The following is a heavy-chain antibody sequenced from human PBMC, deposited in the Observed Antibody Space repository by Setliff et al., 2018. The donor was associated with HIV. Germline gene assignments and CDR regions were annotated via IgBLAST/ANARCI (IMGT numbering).Heavy chain of an antibody. CDR3: ARAYFGSGIYY. V-gene: IGHV4-4*09. CDR1: GGSISSYY. D-gene: IGHD3-10*01. J-gene: IGHJ4*02. CDR2: IYSSGST. Sequence: SETLSLTCTVSGGSISSYYWSWIRQPPGKGLEWLGHIYSSGSTNYNPSLKSRVTLSVDTSKNQFSLKLYSVTAADTAVYYCARAYFGSGIYYWGQGTLVTVSS.